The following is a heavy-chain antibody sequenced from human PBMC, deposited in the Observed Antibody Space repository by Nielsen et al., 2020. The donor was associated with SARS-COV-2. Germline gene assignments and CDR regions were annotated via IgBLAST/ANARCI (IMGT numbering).Heavy chain of an antibody. CDR3: ARHLSAAFHY. Sequence: GESLTISCAGSGFTFSDYYMSWIRQTPGKGLEWVSNISDFSSDTNYADSVKGRFTISRDNAKNSLYLQMNSLRVEDTAVYYCARHLSAAFHYWGQGTLVTVSS. J-gene: IGHJ4*02. D-gene: IGHD3-3*02. V-gene: IGHV3-11*06. CDR2: ISDFSSDT. CDR1: GFTFSDYY.